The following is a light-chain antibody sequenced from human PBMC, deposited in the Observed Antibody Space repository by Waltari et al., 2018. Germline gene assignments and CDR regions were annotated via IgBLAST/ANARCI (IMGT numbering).Light chain of an antibody. V-gene: IGKV3-20*01. CDR3: HQYGNSAPFT. CDR1: QTLSSTY. J-gene: IGKJ3*01. Sequence: EIVLTQSPGTLSLSPGERATLSCRASQTLSSTYLAWYQQKPGQAPRLLIYETSTRATGIPDRFSGSGSGTDFTLTISRLEPEDLAVYYFHQYGNSAPFTFGPGTKVDIK. CDR2: ETS.